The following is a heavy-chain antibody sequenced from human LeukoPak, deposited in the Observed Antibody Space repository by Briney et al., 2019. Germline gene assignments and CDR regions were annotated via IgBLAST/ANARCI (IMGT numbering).Heavy chain of an antibody. J-gene: IGHJ3*02. V-gene: IGHV1-2*02. CDR1: GYTFTGYY. D-gene: IGHD1-1*01. CDR3: ARESGTDAFDI. Sequence: GASVKVSCMASGYTFTGYYMHWVRQAPGQGLEWMGWINPNSGGTNYAQKFQGRVTMTRDTSISTAYMELSRLRSDDMAVYYCARESGTDAFDIWGQGTMVTVSS. CDR2: INPNSGGT.